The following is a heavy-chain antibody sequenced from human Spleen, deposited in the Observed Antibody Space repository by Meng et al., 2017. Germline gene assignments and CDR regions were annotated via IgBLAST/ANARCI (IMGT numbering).Heavy chain of an antibody. CDR2: INPKSGDT. V-gene: IGHV1-2*06. CDR1: GYNFPDYY. J-gene: IGHJ4*02. CDR3: ARDSPRDYYGSADYYFDY. D-gene: IGHD3-10*01. Sequence: ASVNVSCKPSGYNFPDYYIHWVRRAPGQGLEWMGRINPKSGDTHHAQKFQARVTMTGDTSISTAYMELSGLRSYDTALYYCARDSPRDYYGSADYYFDYWGQGTLVTVSS.